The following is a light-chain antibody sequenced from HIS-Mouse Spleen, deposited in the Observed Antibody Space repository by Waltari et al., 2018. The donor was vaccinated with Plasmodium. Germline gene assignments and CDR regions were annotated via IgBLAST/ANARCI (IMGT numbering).Light chain of an antibody. CDR2: KDR. Sequence: SYELTQPPSVSVSPGQTARITCSGDAVPKQYAYWSQQKPGQAPVLVIYKDRERPSGIPERFSGSSSGTTVTLTISGVQAEDEADYYCQSADSSGTPNWVFGGGTKLTVL. CDR1: AVPKQY. CDR3: QSADSSGTPNWV. J-gene: IGLJ3*02. V-gene: IGLV3-25*03.